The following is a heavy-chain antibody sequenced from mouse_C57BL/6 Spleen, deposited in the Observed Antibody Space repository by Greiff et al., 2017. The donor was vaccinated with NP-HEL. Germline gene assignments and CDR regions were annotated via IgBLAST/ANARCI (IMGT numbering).Heavy chain of an antibody. D-gene: IGHD1-1*01. CDR1: GFTFSDYG. J-gene: IGHJ3*01. CDR3: ARPGGSPAWCAY. V-gene: IGHV5-17*01. CDR2: ISSGSSTI. Sequence: EVKVEESGGGLVKPGGSLKLSCAASGFTFSDYGMHWVRQAPEKGLEWVAYISSGSSTIYYADTVKGRFTISRDNAKNTLFLQMTSLRSEDTAMYYCARPGGSPAWCAYWGQGTLVTVSA.